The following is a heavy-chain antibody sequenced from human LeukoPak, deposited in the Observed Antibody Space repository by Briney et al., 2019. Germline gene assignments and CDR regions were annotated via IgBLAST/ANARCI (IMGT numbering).Heavy chain of an antibody. CDR1: GGSISSSNW. D-gene: IGHD2-21*02. Sequence: PSGTLSLTCAASGGSISSSNWWSWVRQPPGKGLEWIGEIYHSGSTNYNPSLKSRVTISVDKSKNQFSLKLSSVTAADTAVYYCARAGCGGDCYDAFDIWGQGTMVTVSS. CDR2: IYHSGST. CDR3: ARAGCGGDCYDAFDI. V-gene: IGHV4-4*02. J-gene: IGHJ3*02.